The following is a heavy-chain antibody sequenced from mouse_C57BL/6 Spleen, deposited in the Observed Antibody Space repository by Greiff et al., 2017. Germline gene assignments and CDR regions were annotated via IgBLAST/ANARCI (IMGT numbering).Heavy chain of an antibody. CDR2: ISSGGDYI. Sequence: EVQVVESGEGLVKPGGSLKLSCAASGFTFSSYAMSWVRQTPEKRLEWVAYISSGGDYIYYADTVKGRVTISRDNARNTLYLQMSSLKSEDTAMYYCTRESPGTGAMDYWGQGTSATVSS. D-gene: IGHD4-1*01. J-gene: IGHJ4*01. CDR3: TRESPGTGAMDY. CDR1: GFTFSSYA. V-gene: IGHV5-9-1*02.